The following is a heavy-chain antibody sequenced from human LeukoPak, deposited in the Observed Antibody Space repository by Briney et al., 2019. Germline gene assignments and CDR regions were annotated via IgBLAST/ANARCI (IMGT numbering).Heavy chain of an antibody. D-gene: IGHD4-17*01. V-gene: IGHV3-23*01. CDR2: ISISGDTT. CDR1: GFTFSSHA. CDR3: ANEIRPNDY. Sequence: GGSLRLSCGASGFTFSSHAMTWVRQAPGKGLEWVSAISISGDTTYYADAVKGRFTISRDNSKNTVYLQMNSLRAEDAAVYYCANEIRPNDYWGQGTLVTVSS. J-gene: IGHJ4*02.